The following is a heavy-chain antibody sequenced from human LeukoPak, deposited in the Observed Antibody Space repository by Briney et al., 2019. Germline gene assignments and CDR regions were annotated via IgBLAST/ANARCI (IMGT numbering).Heavy chain of an antibody. V-gene: IGHV4-59*12. CDR2: IYYSGST. Sequence: SETLSLTCTVSGGSISSYYWSWIRQPPGKGLEWIGYIYYSGSTNYNPSLKSRVTISVDTSKNQFSLKLSSVTAADTAVYYCARDGVGATIGIDAFDIWGQGTMVTVSS. D-gene: IGHD1-26*01. CDR1: GGSISSYY. J-gene: IGHJ3*02. CDR3: ARDGVGATIGIDAFDI.